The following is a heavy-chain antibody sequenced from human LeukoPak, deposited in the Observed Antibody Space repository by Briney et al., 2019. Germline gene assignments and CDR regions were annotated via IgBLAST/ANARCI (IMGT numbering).Heavy chain of an antibody. Sequence: GGSQRLSCAASGFTFDDYAMHWVRQAPGKGLEWVSLISGDGGSTYYADSVKGRFTISRDNSKNSLYLQMNSLRTEDTALYYCAKDYSDYGDSRFDYWGQGTLVTVSS. J-gene: IGHJ4*02. V-gene: IGHV3-43*02. D-gene: IGHD4-17*01. CDR2: ISGDGGST. CDR3: AKDYSDYGDSRFDY. CDR1: GFTFDDYA.